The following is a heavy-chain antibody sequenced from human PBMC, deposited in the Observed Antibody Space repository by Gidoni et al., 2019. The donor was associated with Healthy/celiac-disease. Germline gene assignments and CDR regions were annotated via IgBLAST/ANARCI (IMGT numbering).Heavy chain of an antibody. J-gene: IGHJ4*02. CDR3: AAVKGSIADY. CDR1: GFTFTSPA. CDR2: LVVGSGNT. D-gene: IGHD6-6*01. V-gene: IGHV1-58*01. Sequence: QMQLVQSGPEVKKPGTSVKVSCKASGFTFTSPAVQWVRQARGQRLELIGWLVVGSGNTNYAQKFQERVTITRDMSTSTAYMELSSLRSEDTAVYYCAAVKGSIADYWGQGTLVTVSS.